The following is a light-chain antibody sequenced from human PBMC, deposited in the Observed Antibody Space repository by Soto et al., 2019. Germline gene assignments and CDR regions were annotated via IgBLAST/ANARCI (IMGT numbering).Light chain of an antibody. CDR2: AAS. CDR3: QKYGTAPFT. CDR1: QGLGNF. Sequence: DIQMTQSPSSLSASIGDRVTMTCRASQGLGNFLARYQQKPGQVPKVLIYAASTLQSGVPSRFSGSGSGTDYTLTISSLQPEDAATYYCQKYGTAPFTFGGGTKVEIK. V-gene: IGKV1-27*01. J-gene: IGKJ4*01.